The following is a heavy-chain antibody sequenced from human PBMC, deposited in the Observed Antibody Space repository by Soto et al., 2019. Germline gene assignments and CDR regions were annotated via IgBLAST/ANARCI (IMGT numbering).Heavy chain of an antibody. Sequence: SETLSLTCAVYGGSFSGYYWSWIRQPPGKGLEWIGEINHSGSTNCNPSLKSRVTISVDTSKNQFSLKLSSVTAADTAVYYCARGPEGYCSSTSCSPSPFDYWGQGTLVTVSS. D-gene: IGHD2-2*01. CDR2: INHSGST. CDR3: ARGPEGYCSSTSCSPSPFDY. V-gene: IGHV4-34*01. CDR1: GGSFSGYY. J-gene: IGHJ4*02.